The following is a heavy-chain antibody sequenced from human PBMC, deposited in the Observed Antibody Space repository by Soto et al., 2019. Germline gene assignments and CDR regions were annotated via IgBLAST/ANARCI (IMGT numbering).Heavy chain of an antibody. V-gene: IGHV1-69*06. CDR2: IIPIYASP. J-gene: IGHJ4*02. D-gene: IGHD3-9*01. CDR1: GGTFSRNA. Sequence: QVQLVQSGAEVKKPGSSVKVSCKASGGTFSRNAISWVRQAPGQGLEWMGGIIPIYASPNYAQNFQGRVTVTADKATSTAYLELSRLKFADSAIYYCAVTVTGSRSPLAHWGRGTLVIVSS. CDR3: AVTVTGSRSPLAH.